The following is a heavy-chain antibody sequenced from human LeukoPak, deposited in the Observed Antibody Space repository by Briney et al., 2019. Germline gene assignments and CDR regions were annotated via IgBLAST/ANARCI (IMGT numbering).Heavy chain of an antibody. D-gene: IGHD2-15*01. V-gene: IGHV4-30-4*01. CDR3: ARLVGYYSRGSCYHFDY. CDR2: TYYSGTT. Sequence: SETLSLTCTASGGSISGGDDYWSWIRQPPGKGLEWIGHTYYSGTTYYNPSLKSRPSISVDTSKNQFSLKLSSVTAADTAVYFCARLVGYYSRGSCYHFDYWGQGSLVTVSS. CDR1: GGSISGGDDY. J-gene: IGHJ4*02.